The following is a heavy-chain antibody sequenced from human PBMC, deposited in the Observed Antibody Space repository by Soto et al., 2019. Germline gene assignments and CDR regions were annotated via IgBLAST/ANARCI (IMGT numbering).Heavy chain of an antibody. J-gene: IGHJ6*02. Sequence: ASVKFSCKASGYTFTSYAMHWVRQAPGQRLEWMGWINAGNGNTKYSQKFQGRVTITRDTSASTAYMELSSLRSEDTAVYYCARAPAAVPYYYYGMDVWGQGTTVTVSS. CDR2: INAGNGNT. D-gene: IGHD2-2*01. V-gene: IGHV1-3*01. CDR3: ARAPAAVPYYYYGMDV. CDR1: GYTFTSYA.